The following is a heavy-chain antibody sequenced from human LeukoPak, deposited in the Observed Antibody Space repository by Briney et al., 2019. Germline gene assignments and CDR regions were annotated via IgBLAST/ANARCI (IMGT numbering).Heavy chain of an antibody. V-gene: IGHV4-34*01. Sequence: PSETLSLTCGVSGGAFSGYYRSWIRQAPGKGLEWIGEMIHGGSSNYNPSLRSRVTISGDTSKNQFSLKLNSLTAADTAVYYCARGNIVATILGGLHGTTAFDFWGQGILVTVSS. CDR1: GGAFSGYY. CDR3: ARGNIVATILGGLHGTTAFDF. CDR2: MIHGGSS. D-gene: IGHD5-12*01. J-gene: IGHJ4*02.